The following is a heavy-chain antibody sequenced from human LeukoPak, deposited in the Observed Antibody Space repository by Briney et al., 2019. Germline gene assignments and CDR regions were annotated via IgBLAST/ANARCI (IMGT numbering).Heavy chain of an antibody. D-gene: IGHD5-12*01. V-gene: IGHV3-66*01. CDR1: GFTVSRNY. Sequence: GGSLRLSCVASGFTVSRNYMNWVRQAPGKGLEWVSIIYSGGRTYYADSVKGRFTISRDNSKDTLYLQMNSLRVEDTAVYYCARDEYEYAGWFDPWGQGTLVTVSS. CDR2: IYSGGRT. CDR3: ARDEYEYAGWFDP. J-gene: IGHJ5*02.